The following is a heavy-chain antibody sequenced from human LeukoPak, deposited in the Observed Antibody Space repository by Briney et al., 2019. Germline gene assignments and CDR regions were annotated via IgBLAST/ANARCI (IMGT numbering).Heavy chain of an antibody. CDR2: IYYSGST. J-gene: IGHJ3*02. CDR1: GGSISSYY. CDR3: ARHGAPHYYDSSGYLNAFDI. D-gene: IGHD3-22*01. Sequence: SETLSLTCTVSGGSISSYYWSWLRQPPGKGLEWLGYIYYSGSTNYNPSLKSRVTISVDTSKNQFSLKLSSVTAADTAVYYCARHGAPHYYDSSGYLNAFDIWGQGTMVTVSS. V-gene: IGHV4-59*08.